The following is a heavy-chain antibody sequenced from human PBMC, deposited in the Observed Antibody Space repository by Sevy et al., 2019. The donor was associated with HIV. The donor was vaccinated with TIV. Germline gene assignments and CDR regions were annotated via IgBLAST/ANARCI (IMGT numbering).Heavy chain of an antibody. CDR3: ARDGDITMVRGVTCFDY. CDR2: IWYDGNNK. CDR1: GFTFSSYG. D-gene: IGHD3-10*01. Sequence: GGSLRLSCAASGFTFSSYGMHWVRQAPGKGLEWVAVIWYDGNNKYYADSVKGRFTISRDNSKNTLYLQMNSLRAEDTAVYYCARDGDITMVRGVTCFDYWGQGTLVTVSS. J-gene: IGHJ4*02. V-gene: IGHV3-33*01.